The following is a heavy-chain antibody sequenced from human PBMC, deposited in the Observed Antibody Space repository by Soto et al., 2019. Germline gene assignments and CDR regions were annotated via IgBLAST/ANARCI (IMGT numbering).Heavy chain of an antibody. V-gene: IGHV4-61*01. D-gene: IGHD5-12*01. CDR3: ARGASATNRGLVATTLVWFDP. CDR2: IYYSGST. J-gene: IGHJ5*02. Sequence: SETLSLTCTVSGGSVSSGSYYWSWIRQPPGKGLEWIGYIYYSGSTNYNPSLKSRVTISVDTSKNQFSLKLSSVTAADTAVYYCARGASATNRGLVATTLVWFDPWGQGTLVTVSS. CDR1: GGSVSSGSYY.